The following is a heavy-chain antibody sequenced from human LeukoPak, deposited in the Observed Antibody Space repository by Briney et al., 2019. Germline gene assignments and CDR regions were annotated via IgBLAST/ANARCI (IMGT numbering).Heavy chain of an antibody. CDR1: GYTFTSYA. J-gene: IGHJ6*02. CDR2: IIPIFGTA. D-gene: IGHD1-20*01. CDR3: ARSMAVYNWNPYGMDV. Sequence: GASVKVSCKASGYTFTSYAMNWVRQAPGQGLEWMGGIIPIFGTANYAQKFQGRVTITADESTSTAYMELSSLRPEDTAVYYCARSMAVYNWNPYGMDVWGQGTTVTVSS. V-gene: IGHV1-69*13.